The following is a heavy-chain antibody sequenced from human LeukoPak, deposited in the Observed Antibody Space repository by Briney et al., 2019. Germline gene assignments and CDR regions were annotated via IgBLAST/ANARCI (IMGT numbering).Heavy chain of an antibody. CDR3: AKDIASFGATTIDY. CDR2: ISGDGIST. CDR1: GFTFNAYA. V-gene: IGHV3-43*02. Sequence: GGSLGLSCAVSGFTFNAYAMHWVRQAPGKGLEWVSLISGDGISTYYADSLKGRFTISRDDSKNSLYLHMNGLRTGDTALYYCAKDIASFGATTIDYWGQGTLVTVSS. J-gene: IGHJ4*02. D-gene: IGHD1-26*01.